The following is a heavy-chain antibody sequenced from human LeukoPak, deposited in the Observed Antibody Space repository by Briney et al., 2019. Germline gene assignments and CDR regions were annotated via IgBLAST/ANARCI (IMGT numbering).Heavy chain of an antibody. CDR2: ISSSSSYI. Sequence: GGSLRLSSAASGFTFSSYSMNWVRQAPGKGLEWVSSISSSSSYIYYADSVKGRFTISRDNAKNSLYLQMNSLRAEDTAVYYCARDRGYCSGGSCYDGDFQHWGQGTLVTVSS. D-gene: IGHD2-15*01. CDR3: ARDRGYCSGGSCYDGDFQH. V-gene: IGHV3-21*01. CDR1: GFTFSSYS. J-gene: IGHJ1*01.